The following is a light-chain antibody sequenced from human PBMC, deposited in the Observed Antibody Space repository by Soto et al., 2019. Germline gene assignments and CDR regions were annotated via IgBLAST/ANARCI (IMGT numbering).Light chain of an antibody. CDR1: QSVSSY. V-gene: IGKV3-11*01. CDR2: DAS. J-gene: IGKJ5*01. CDR3: QQRSNWLPAT. Sequence: EIVMTQSPATLSVSPGGRATLSCRASQSVSSYLAWYQQKPGQAPRLLIYDASNRATGIPARFSGSGSGTDFTLTISSLEPEDFAVYYCQQRSNWLPATFGQGTRLEIK.